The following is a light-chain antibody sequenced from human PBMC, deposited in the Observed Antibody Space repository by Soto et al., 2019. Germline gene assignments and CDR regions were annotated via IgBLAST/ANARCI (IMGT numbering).Light chain of an antibody. Sequence: QSALTQPGSVSGSPGQSITVSCTGTSSAVGGYSLVSWYHQNPGNAPKLVIYEGTKRPSGVSNRLSGSKSGNTASLTISGLQAEDEGDYYCCSYTSSTVIFGGGTKLTVL. CDR2: EGT. CDR1: SSAVGGYSL. V-gene: IGLV2-23*01. CDR3: CSYTSSTVI. J-gene: IGLJ2*01.